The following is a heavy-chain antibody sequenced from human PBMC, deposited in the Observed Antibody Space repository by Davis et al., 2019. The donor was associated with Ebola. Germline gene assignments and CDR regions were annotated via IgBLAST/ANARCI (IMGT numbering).Heavy chain of an antibody. Sequence: GESLKISCAASGFTFSSYAMHWVRQAPGKGLEWVAVISYDGSNKYYADSVKGRFTISRDNSKNTLYLQMNSLRAEDTAVYYCAGGKDIVVVVAATDYWGQGTLVTVSS. CDR1: GFTFSSYA. CDR2: ISYDGSNK. CDR3: AGGKDIVVVVAATDY. J-gene: IGHJ4*02. D-gene: IGHD2-15*01. V-gene: IGHV3-30-3*01.